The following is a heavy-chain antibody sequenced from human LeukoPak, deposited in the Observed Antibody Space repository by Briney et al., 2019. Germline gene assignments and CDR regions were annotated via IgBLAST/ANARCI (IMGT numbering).Heavy chain of an antibody. Sequence: GGSLRLSCAASGFTFSSYAMSWVRQAPGKGLEWVSAISGSGGSTYYADSVKGRFTISRDNSKNTLYLQMNSLRAEDTAVYYCAKANGLYYYDSSGQALDYWGQGTLVTVSS. J-gene: IGHJ4*02. CDR2: ISGSGGST. CDR1: GFTFSSYA. CDR3: AKANGLYYYDSSGQALDY. D-gene: IGHD3-22*01. V-gene: IGHV3-23*01.